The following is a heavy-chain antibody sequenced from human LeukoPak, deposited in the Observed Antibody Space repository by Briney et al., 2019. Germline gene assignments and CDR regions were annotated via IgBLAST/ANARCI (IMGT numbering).Heavy chain of an antibody. V-gene: IGHV3-7*02. J-gene: IGHJ4*02. CDR2: IKHDGSDK. CDR3: ARGHTTVSGVY. Sequence: GGSLRLSCAASGFTFSSYCFSWVRQAPGKGLEWVAKIKHDGSDKYYVDSVKGRFTISRDDAKSSLYLQMNSLRAEDTAVYYCARGHTTVSGVYWGQGTLVTVSS. CDR1: GFTFSSYC. D-gene: IGHD1-1*01.